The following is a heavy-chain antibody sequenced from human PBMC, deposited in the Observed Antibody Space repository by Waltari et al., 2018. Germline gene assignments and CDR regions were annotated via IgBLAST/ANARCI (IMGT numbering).Heavy chain of an antibody. Sequence: EVQLVEYGGGLVQPGGSLRPSCGASGFTFGKHWLTWVRQPPGKGLEWVDKVNQDGSEKYYVDSVRGRFTISRDNARRSLSLQMNSLRAEDTATYYCARGMDGRYFDWIDYWGQGTLVTVSS. CDR1: GFTFGKHW. D-gene: IGHD3-9*01. V-gene: IGHV3-7*03. J-gene: IGHJ4*02. CDR3: ARGMDGRYFDWIDY. CDR2: VNQDGSEK.